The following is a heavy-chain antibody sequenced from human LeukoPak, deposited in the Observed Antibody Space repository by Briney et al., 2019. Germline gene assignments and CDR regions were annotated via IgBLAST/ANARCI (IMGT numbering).Heavy chain of an antibody. D-gene: IGHD6-6*01. Sequence: PSQTLSLTCTVSGGSISSGDYYWSWIRQPPGKGLEWIGYIYYSGSTYYNPSLKSRVTISVDTSKNQFSLKLSSVTAADTAVYYCARTGNSSSPPGWFDPWGQGTLVTVSS. J-gene: IGHJ5*02. CDR2: IYYSGST. CDR3: ARTGNSSSPPGWFDP. CDR1: GGSISSGDYY. V-gene: IGHV4-30-4*08.